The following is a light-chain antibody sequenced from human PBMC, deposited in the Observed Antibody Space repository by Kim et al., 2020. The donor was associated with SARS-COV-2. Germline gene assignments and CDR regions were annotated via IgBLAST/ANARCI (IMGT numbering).Light chain of an antibody. CDR1: QIVSSD. CDR2: DTS. CDR3: QQRHAWPVT. V-gene: IGKV3-11*01. Sequence: LSPGERATLSGRASQIVSSDLAWYQQKPGQAPRVFIYDTSNRATGVPARFSGSGSGTAFSLTISSLEPEDFAVYYCQQRHAWPVTFGQGTRLEIK. J-gene: IGKJ5*01.